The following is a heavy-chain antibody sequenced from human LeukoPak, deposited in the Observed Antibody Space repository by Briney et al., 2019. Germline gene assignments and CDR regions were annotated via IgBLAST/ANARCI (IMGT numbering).Heavy chain of an antibody. CDR3: ARADRTSWFDY. V-gene: IGHV3-11*05. J-gene: IGHJ4*02. CDR1: RFTFSDYY. Sequence: PGGSLRLSCAASRFTFSDYYMVWIRQAPGKGLEWVSYISNSGSSTKYADSVKGRFTISRDNAKNSLSLQMNSVRPEDTAVYYCARADRTSWFDYWGQGTRVTVSS. D-gene: IGHD2-2*01. CDR2: ISNSGSST.